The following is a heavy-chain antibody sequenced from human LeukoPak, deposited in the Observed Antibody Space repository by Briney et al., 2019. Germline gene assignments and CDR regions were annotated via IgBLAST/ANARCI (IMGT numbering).Heavy chain of an antibody. V-gene: IGHV3-74*01. CDR3: ARGVDNWNDLLNY. D-gene: IGHD1-20*01. J-gene: IGHJ4*02. CDR2: NNGDGSST. Sequence: PGGSLRLSCVVSGFTLSSYWMHWVRQAPGKGLVRVSRNNGDGSSTSYADSVKGRFTMSRDDAKNTLYLQMNSLRAEDTAVYYCARGVDNWNDLLNYWGQGTLVTVSS. CDR1: GFTLSSYW.